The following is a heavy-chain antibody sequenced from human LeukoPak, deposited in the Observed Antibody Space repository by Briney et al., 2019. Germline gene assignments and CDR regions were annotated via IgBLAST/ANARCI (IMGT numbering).Heavy chain of an antibody. Sequence: GRSLRLSCAASGFTFDDYAMHWVRQAPGKGLEWVSGISWNSGSIGYADSVKGRFTISRDNAKNSLYLQMNSLRAEDTALYYCAKVPVDRADIYYFDYWGQGTLVTVSS. CDR1: GFTFDDYA. D-gene: IGHD1-26*01. J-gene: IGHJ4*02. CDR2: ISWNSGSI. CDR3: AKVPVDRADIYYFDY. V-gene: IGHV3-9*01.